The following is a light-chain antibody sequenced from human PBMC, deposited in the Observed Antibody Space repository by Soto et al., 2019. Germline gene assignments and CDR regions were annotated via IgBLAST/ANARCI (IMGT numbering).Light chain of an antibody. CDR3: LQYERSPTT. V-gene: IGKV3-20*01. Sequence: EIVLTQPPGTLSLSPGERATLSCRASQSVSSTYIAWYQQKPGQAPRLLIYGASRRATGIPDRFSGSGSGTHFTLTISTLEPEDCAVYYCLQYERSPTTFGGGNKVEI. J-gene: IGKJ4*01. CDR1: QSVSSTY. CDR2: GAS.